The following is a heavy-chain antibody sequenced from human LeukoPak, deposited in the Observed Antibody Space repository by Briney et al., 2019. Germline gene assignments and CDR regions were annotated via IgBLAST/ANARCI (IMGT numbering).Heavy chain of an antibody. CDR1: GYSISSGYY. CDR2: IYHSGST. V-gene: IGHV4-38-2*02. CDR3: ARAKITAADIDRPFDP. J-gene: IGHJ5*02. Sequence: SETLSLTCTVSGYSISSGYYWGWIRQPPGKGLEWIGSIYHSGSTYYNPSLKSRVTISVDTSKNQFSLKLSSVTAADTALYYCARAKITAADIDRPFDPWGQGTLVTVSS. D-gene: IGHD6-13*01.